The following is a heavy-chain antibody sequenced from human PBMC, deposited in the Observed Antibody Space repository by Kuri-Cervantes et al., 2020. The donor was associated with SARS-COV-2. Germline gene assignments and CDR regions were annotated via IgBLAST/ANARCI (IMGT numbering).Heavy chain of an antibody. V-gene: IGHV3-30*18. Sequence: GGSLRLSCAASGFTFSSYGMHWVRQAPGKVLEWVAVISYDGSNKYYADSVKGRFTISRDNPKNTLYLQMNSLRAEDTAVYYCAKSSCTADGGFDPWGQGTLVTVSS. CDR2: ISYDGSNK. J-gene: IGHJ5*02. CDR3: AKSSCTADGGFDP. D-gene: IGHD6-13*01. CDR1: GFTFSSYG.